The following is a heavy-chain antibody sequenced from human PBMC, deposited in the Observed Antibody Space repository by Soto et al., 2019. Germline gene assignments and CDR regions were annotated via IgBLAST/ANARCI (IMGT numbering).Heavy chain of an antibody. J-gene: IGHJ4*02. V-gene: IGHV3-23*01. CDR2: ISGSGGST. CDR1: GFTFSSYA. CDR3: AKANSSSSAADLDY. D-gene: IGHD6-6*01. Sequence: EVQLLESGGGLVQPGGSLRLSCAASGFTFSSYAMSWVRQAPGKGLEWVSAISGSGGSTYYADSVKGRFIISRDKSKNTLYLQMNSMRAEDTAVYYCAKANSSSSAADLDYWGQGTLVTVSS.